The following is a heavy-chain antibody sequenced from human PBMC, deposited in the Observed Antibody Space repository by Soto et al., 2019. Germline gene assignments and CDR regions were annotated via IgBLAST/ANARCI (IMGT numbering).Heavy chain of an antibody. V-gene: IGHV4-30-4*01. CDR3: ARDRACSSTSCSVSGMDV. D-gene: IGHD2-2*01. CDR2: IYYSRST. J-gene: IGHJ6*02. CDR1: GGSISSGAYY. Sequence: SETLSLTCTVSGGSISSGAYYWSWIRQPPGKGLEWIGYIYYSRSTYYNPSLKGRLTISVDTSKNQFSLKLSSVTAADTAVYYCARDRACSSTSCSVSGMDVWGQGTTVTVSS.